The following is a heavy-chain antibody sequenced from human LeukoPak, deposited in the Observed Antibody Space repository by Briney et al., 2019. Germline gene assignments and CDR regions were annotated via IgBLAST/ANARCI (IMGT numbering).Heavy chain of an antibody. J-gene: IGHJ6*03. D-gene: IGHD2-15*01. V-gene: IGHV4-39*07. CDR3: ARVARQCSGEICYGDYYYYLYMDV. Sequence: PSETLSLTCTVSGDSMSSSSYYWGWIRQPPGKGLEWIGNIYYSGNTYYNPSLKSRVTMSLDTSKNQFSLKMNSVTAADTAVYYCARVARQCSGEICYGDYYYYLYMDVWGKGTTVTVSS. CDR1: GDSMSSSSYY. CDR2: IYYSGNT.